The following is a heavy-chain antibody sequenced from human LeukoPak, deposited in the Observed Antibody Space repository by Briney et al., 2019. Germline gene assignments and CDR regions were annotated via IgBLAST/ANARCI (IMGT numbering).Heavy chain of an antibody. V-gene: IGHV4-34*01. Sequence: SETLSLTCAVYGGSFSGYYWSWIRQPPGKGLEWIGEINHSGSTNYNPSLKSRVTISVDTSKNQFSLKLSSETAADTAVYYCARARYFDWLVVTAAVTLDYWGQGTLVTVSS. CDR1: GGSFSGYY. D-gene: IGHD3-9*01. CDR2: INHSGST. J-gene: IGHJ4*02. CDR3: ARARYFDWLVVTAAVTLDY.